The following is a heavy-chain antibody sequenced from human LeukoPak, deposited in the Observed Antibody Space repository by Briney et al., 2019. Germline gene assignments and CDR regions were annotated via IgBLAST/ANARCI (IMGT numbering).Heavy chain of an antibody. J-gene: IGHJ4*02. D-gene: IGHD2-2*01. CDR2: ISGSGGGT. CDR3: AKDRPQYCTSVSCYVFDY. Sequence: SGGSLRLSCAASGFTFSSYWMSWVRQAPGRGLEWVSSISGSGGGTYYADSVKGRFTISRDNSKNTLYLQMNGLRAEDTALYYCAKDRPQYCTSVSCYVFDYWGQGTLVTVSS. V-gene: IGHV3-23*01. CDR1: GFTFSSYW.